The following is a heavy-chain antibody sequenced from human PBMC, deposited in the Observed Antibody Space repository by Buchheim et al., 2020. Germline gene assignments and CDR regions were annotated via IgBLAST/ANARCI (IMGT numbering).Heavy chain of an antibody. CDR3: ARGVTGPGAAYYYGMDV. V-gene: IGHV4-61*02. J-gene: IGHJ6*02. CDR1: GDSISSTSHS. D-gene: IGHD3-9*01. Sequence: QVQLQESGPGLVKPSQTLSLTCTVSGDSISSTSHSWNWIRQPAGKGLEWIGRVYTTGSPNYNPSLKRRVGISSETSQNQFSLWLSSVTAADTAVYYCARGVTGPGAAYYYGMDVWGQGTT. CDR2: VYTTGSP.